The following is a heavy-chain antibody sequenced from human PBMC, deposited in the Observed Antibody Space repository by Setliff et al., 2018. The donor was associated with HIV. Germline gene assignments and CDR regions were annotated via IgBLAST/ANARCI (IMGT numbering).Heavy chain of an antibody. CDR2: INAGNGNT. D-gene: IGHD6-19*01. J-gene: IGHJ5*02. Sequence: ASLKVSCKASGYTFTSYAMHWVRQDPGQRLEWMGWINAGNGNTKYSQKFQGRVTITRDTAASTVYMELSSLKSEDTAVYYCAREGQWLAWGQGTLVTVSS. CDR1: GYTFTSYA. CDR3: AREGQWLA. V-gene: IGHV1-3*01.